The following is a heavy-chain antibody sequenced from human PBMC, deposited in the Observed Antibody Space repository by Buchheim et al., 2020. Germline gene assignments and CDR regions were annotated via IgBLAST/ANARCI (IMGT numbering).Heavy chain of an antibody. CDR2: MSYDGSNE. D-gene: IGHD4-23*01. CDR3: AKEGGNYYCDY. CDR1: GFAFSTYG. V-gene: IGHV3-30*18. J-gene: IGHJ4*02. Sequence: QVQLVESGGGVVQPGRSLRLSCAASGFAFSTYGMHWVRQAPGKGLEWVAFMSYDGSNEYYADSVKGRFTISRDNSKNMLYLQMNSLRAEDTAVYYRAKEGGNYYCDYWGQGTL.